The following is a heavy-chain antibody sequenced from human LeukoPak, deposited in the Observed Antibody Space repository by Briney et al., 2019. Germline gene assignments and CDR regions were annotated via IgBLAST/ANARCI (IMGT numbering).Heavy chain of an antibody. J-gene: IGHJ4*02. D-gene: IGHD6-25*01. CDR3: ARARLPGDFDY. CDR2: ISYDGSNK. Sequence: PGGSLRLSCAASGFTFSSYAMHWVRQAPGKGLEWVAVISYDGSNKYYADSVKGRFTISRDNSKNTLYLQMNSLRAEDTAVYYCARARLPGDFDYWGQGTLVTVSS. CDR1: GFTFSSYA. V-gene: IGHV3-30*04.